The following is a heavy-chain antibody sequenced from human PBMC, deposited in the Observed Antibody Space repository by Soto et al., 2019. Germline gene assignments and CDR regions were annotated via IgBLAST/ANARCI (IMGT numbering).Heavy chain of an antibody. J-gene: IGHJ6*02. CDR3: ARGTGPNGMDV. D-gene: IGHD3-9*01. CDR2: IYYSGST. Sequence: SETLSLTCTVSGGSISIGGYYLSWIRQHPGKGLEWIGYIYYSGSTYYNPSPKSRVTISVDTSKNQFSLKLSSVTAADTAVYYCARGTGPNGMDVWGQGTTVTVSS. V-gene: IGHV4-31*03. CDR1: GGSISIGGYY.